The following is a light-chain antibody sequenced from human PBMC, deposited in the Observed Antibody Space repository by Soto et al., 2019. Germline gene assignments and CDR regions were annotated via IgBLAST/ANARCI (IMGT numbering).Light chain of an antibody. J-gene: IGKJ2*01. V-gene: IGKV3-15*01. CDR2: GAS. CDR3: QQYNSCPHT. CDR1: QSVSSN. Sequence: EIVMTQSSATLSVSPGERATLSCRASQSVSSNLAWYQQKPGQAPRLLIYGASTRATGIPARFSGSGSGTEFTLTISSLQSEDFAVYYCQQYNSCPHTFGQGTKLEIK.